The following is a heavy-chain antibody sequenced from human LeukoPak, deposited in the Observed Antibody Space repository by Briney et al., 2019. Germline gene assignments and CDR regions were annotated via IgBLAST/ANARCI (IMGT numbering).Heavy chain of an antibody. CDR3: ARVDTLAARPPPFDY. CDR1: GFTFSSYA. D-gene: IGHD6-6*01. V-gene: IGHV3-30-3*01. J-gene: IGHJ4*02. Sequence: PGGSLRLSCAASGFTFSSYAMHWVRQAPGKGLEWVAVISYDGSNKYYADSVKGRFTISRDNSKNTLYLQMNSLRAEDTAVYYCARVDTLAARPPPFDYWGQGALVTVSS. CDR2: ISYDGSNK.